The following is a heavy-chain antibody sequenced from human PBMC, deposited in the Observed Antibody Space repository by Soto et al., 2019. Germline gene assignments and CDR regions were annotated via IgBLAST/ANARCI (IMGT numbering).Heavy chain of an antibody. CDR1: GFTFTSSA. CDR3: AASQYDFWSGYYGMDG. V-gene: IGHV1-58*01. D-gene: IGHD3-3*01. Sequence: SVKVSCKASGFTFTSSAVQWVRQARGQRLEWIGWIVVGSGNTNYAQKFQERVTITRDMSTSTAYMELSSLRSEDTAVYYCAASQYDFWSGYYGMDGWGKGTTVTLSX. J-gene: IGHJ6*04. CDR2: IVVGSGNT.